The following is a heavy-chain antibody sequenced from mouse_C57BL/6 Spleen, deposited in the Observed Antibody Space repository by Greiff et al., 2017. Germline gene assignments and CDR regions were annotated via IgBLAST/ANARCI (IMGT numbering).Heavy chain of an antibody. D-gene: IGHD2-4*01. V-gene: IGHV14-4*01. CDR2: IDPENGDT. Sequence: VQLQQSGAELVRPGASVKLSCTASGFNITDDYMHWVKQRPEQGLEWIGWIDPENGDTEYAPKFQGKATITADTSSNTAYLQLSSLTSEDTAVDYCTGGYYDLWYFDVWGTGTTVTVSS. CDR1: GFNITDDY. J-gene: IGHJ1*03. CDR3: TGGYYDLWYFDV.